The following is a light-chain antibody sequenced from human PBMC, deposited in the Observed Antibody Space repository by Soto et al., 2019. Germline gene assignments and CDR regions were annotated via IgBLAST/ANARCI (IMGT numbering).Light chain of an antibody. J-gene: IGKJ1*01. CDR1: QSISSW. Sequence: DIQMTQSPSTLSTSVGDRVTITCRASQSISSWLAWYQQKPGKAPKLLIYGASSLEGGVPSRFGGSGSGTEFTLIISSLQPDDFATYYCQQYKTYPWTFGQGTKVEIK. CDR2: GAS. V-gene: IGKV1-5*03. CDR3: QQYKTYPWT.